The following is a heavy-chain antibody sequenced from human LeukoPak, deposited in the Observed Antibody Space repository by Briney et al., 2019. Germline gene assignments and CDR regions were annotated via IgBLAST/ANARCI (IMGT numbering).Heavy chain of an antibody. CDR1: GFTVSKNY. Sequence: PGESLRLSCAASGFTVSKNYMSWVRQAPGKGLEWVSVIYSGGNTYYADSVKGRFTISRDNSKNTLYLQMNSLRAEYTAVYYCARDPTGATDYWGQGTLVTVSS. CDR3: ARDPTGATDY. J-gene: IGHJ4*02. CDR2: IYSGGNT. V-gene: IGHV3-53*01. D-gene: IGHD1-1*01.